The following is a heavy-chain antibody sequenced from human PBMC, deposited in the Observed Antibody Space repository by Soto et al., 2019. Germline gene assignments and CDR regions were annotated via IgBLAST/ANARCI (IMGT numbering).Heavy chain of an antibody. J-gene: IGHJ4*02. CDR1: GFNVGAFA. V-gene: IGHV3-23*01. Sequence: GGSLRLSCAASGFNVGAFAVDWVRQAPGKGLEWVSGISVSDAFIYYADSVRGRFSISRDASENILYLQMNSLRVDDTALYYCTRETVAGITGLDYWGPGTLVTVSS. CDR2: ISVSDAFI. D-gene: IGHD1-20*01. CDR3: TRETVAGITGLDY.